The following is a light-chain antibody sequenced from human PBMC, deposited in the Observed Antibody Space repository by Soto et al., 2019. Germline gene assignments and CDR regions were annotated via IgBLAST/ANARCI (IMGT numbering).Light chain of an antibody. CDR1: QSISSSY. Sequence: EIVLTQSPGTLSLSPGERATLSCRASQSISSSYLAWYQQKPGQAPRLLIYGASSRATGIPDRFSGSGSETDFTLTISRLEPEDFAVYYCQQYGSSHTFGQGTRLEN. J-gene: IGKJ5*01. V-gene: IGKV3-20*01. CDR2: GAS. CDR3: QQYGSSHT.